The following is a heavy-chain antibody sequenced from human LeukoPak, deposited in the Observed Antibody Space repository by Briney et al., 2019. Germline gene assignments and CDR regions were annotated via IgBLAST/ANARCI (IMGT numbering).Heavy chain of an antibody. J-gene: IGHJ5*02. V-gene: IGHV1-2*06. D-gene: IGHD2-15*01. CDR1: GYTFTSYD. CDR2: INPNSGDT. CDR3: AREGGRHCSGGSCYSTDWFDP. Sequence: ASVKVSCKASGYTFTSYDIIWVRQATGQGLEWMGRINPNSGDTNYAQKFQGRVTMTRDTSISTAYMELSRLRSDDTAVYYCAREGGRHCSGGSCYSTDWFDPWGQGTLVTVSS.